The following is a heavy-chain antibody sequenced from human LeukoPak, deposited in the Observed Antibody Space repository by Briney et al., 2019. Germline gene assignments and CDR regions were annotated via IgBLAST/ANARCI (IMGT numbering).Heavy chain of an antibody. J-gene: IGHJ6*03. Sequence: GRSLRLSCAASGFTFSSYGMHWVRQAPGKGLEWVAVIWYDGSNKYYADSVKGRFTLSRDNSKNTLYLQMNSLRAEDTAVYYCARGIGGACPYYMDVLGKGTTVNVFS. CDR1: GFTFSSYG. CDR2: IWYDGSNK. CDR3: ARGIGGACPYYMDV. D-gene: IGHD2-21*01. V-gene: IGHV3-33*01.